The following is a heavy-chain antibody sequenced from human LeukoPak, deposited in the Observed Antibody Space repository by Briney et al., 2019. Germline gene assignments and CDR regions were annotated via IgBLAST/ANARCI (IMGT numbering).Heavy chain of an antibody. CDR3: ARDEWFGEFSERQYGY. CDR1: GYTFTSYY. CDR2: INPSGGST. J-gene: IGHJ4*02. D-gene: IGHD3-10*01. Sequence: VASVKVSCKASGYTFTSYYMHWVQQAPGQGREWMGIINPSGGSTSYAQKFQGRVTMTRDTSTSTVYMELSSLRSEDTDVYYCARDEWFGEFSERQYGYWGQGTLVTVSS. V-gene: IGHV1-46*01.